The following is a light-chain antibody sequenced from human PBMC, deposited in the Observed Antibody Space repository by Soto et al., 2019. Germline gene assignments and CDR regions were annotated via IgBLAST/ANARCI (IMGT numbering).Light chain of an antibody. J-gene: IGKJ1*01. CDR2: DAS. Sequence: DIQMTQSPSTLSASVGDRVTITCRASQSISSWLAWYQQKPGKAPKLLIYDASSLASGVTSRFSGSGSGTEFTLTITSLQPEDFAVYYCQQYSGYLWTFGQGTKVDIK. CDR3: QQYSGYLWT. V-gene: IGKV1-5*01. CDR1: QSISSW.